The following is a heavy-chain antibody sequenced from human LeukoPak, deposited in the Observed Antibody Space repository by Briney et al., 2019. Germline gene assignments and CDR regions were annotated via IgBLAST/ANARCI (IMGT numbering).Heavy chain of an antibody. D-gene: IGHD2-15*01. J-gene: IGHJ4*02. V-gene: IGHV3-74*01. CDR3: VREARNCSGGTCHSRSFDY. CDR1: GFTVSRYY. Sequence: GGSLRLSCAASGFTVSRYYMSWVRQAPGKGLEWVSRLNGDGNTTTYADYVKGRLSISRDNAKNTLFLQMDGLRAEDTAVYYCVREARNCSGGTCHSRSFDYWGQGTLVTVSS. CDR2: LNGDGNTT.